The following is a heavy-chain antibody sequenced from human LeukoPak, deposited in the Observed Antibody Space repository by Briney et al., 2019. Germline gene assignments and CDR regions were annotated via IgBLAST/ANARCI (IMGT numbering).Heavy chain of an antibody. Sequence: SETLSLTCTVSGFLITNNNYWGWIRQSPGKGLEWMGSIHHSGNRFETGSTHYNPPFRGRVSVSADPSKNQFSLTLRSVTAADTGVYFCARNASSGFFNDWSQGTLVTVSS. CDR2: IHHSGNRFETGST. CDR3: ARNASSGFFND. D-gene: IGHD6-19*01. V-gene: IGHV4-38-2*02. J-gene: IGHJ1*01. CDR1: GFLITNNNY.